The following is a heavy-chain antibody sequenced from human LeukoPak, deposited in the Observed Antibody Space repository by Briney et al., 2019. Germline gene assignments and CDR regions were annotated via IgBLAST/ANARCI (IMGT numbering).Heavy chain of an antibody. V-gene: IGHV3-21*01. Sequence: PGGSLRLSCAGSGFTFSSYAMSWVRQAPGKGLEWVSSISSSSSYIYYADSVKGRFTISRDNAKNSLYLQMNSLRAEDTAVYYCARVWVGYMDVRGKGTTVTVSS. CDR2: ISSSSSYI. J-gene: IGHJ6*03. D-gene: IGHD3-10*01. CDR3: ARVWVGYMDV. CDR1: GFTFSSYA.